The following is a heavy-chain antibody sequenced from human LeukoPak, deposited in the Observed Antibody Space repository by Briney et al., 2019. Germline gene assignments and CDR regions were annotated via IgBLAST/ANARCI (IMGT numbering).Heavy chain of an antibody. CDR1: GFTFSTYR. Sequence: GGSLRLSCGASGFTFSTYRMNWVRQAPGKGLVWVSHINGDGSNTNYADSVKGRFTISRDNAKNTLYLQMNSLRAEDTAVYYCAKGGLGKLVLVDYWGQGTLVTVSS. CDR2: INGDGSNT. CDR3: AKGGLGKLVLVDY. J-gene: IGHJ4*02. D-gene: IGHD5-12*01. V-gene: IGHV3-74*01.